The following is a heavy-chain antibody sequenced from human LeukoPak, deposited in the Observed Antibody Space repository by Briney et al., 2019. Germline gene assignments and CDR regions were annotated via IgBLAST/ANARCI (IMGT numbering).Heavy chain of an antibody. CDR3: ARRSGVAVAGAFDY. D-gene: IGHD6-19*01. V-gene: IGHV3-23*01. CDR2: ISGSGGST. J-gene: IGHJ4*02. Sequence: GGSLRLSCAASGFTFSSYGMSWVRQAPGKGLEWVSAISGSGGSTYYADSVKGRFTISRDNSKNTLYLQMNSLRTEDTAVYFCARRSGVAVAGAFDYWGQGTLVTVSS. CDR1: GFTFSSYG.